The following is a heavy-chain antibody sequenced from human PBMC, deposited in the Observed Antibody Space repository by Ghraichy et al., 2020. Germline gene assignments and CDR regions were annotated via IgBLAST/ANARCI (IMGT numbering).Heavy chain of an antibody. D-gene: IGHD5-18*01. Sequence: GGSLRLSCAASGFTFSNAWMSWVRQAPGKGLEWVGRIKSKTDGGTTDYAAPVKGRFTISRDDSKNTLYLQMNSLKTEDTAVYYCTTGPGYSYGFSKTEWGQGTLVTVSS. CDR2: IKSKTDGGTT. J-gene: IGHJ4*02. CDR1: GFTFSNAW. CDR3: TTGPGYSYGFSKTE. V-gene: IGHV3-15*01.